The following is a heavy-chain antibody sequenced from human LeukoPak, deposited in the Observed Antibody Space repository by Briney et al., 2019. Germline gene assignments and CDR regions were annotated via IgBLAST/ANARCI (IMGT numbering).Heavy chain of an antibody. CDR2: IIPIFGTA. CDR3: ARDRTGTTVTNYFDY. D-gene: IGHD4-17*01. Sequence: SVKVSFTSSGGTFTIYVISWVRQAPGQGLEWMGGIIPIFGTANYAQKFQGRVTITTDEATSTAYMELSSLRSEDTAVYYCARDRTGTTVTNYFDYWGQGTLVTVSS. V-gene: IGHV1-69*05. J-gene: IGHJ4*02. CDR1: GGTFTIYV.